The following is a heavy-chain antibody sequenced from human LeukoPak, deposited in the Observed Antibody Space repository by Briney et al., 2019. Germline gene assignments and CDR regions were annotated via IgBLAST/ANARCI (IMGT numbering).Heavy chain of an antibody. CDR3: ARDQRVTGRPDIDY. Sequence: HPGGSLRLSCAASGFTFSSYAMSWVRQAPGKGLEWVSAISGSGGSTYYADSVKGRFTISRDNAKNTLYLQMNNLRAEDTAMYYCARDQRVTGRPDIDYWGQGTLVIVSS. CDR1: GFTFSSYA. J-gene: IGHJ4*02. D-gene: IGHD6-6*01. CDR2: ISGSGGST. V-gene: IGHV3-23*01.